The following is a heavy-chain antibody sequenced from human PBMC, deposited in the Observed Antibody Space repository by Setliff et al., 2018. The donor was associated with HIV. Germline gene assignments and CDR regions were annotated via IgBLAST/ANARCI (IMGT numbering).Heavy chain of an antibody. CDR1: GGSISGYH. CDR3: ARDSNAPYFQH. CDR2: VSYRGST. V-gene: IGHV4-59*01. Sequence: SGTLPLTCTVSGGSISGYHCTWIRQRPGKGLEWIGYVSYRGSTYYTPSLQRRVTISVDTSKNHFSPKLCSVTAADTAVYYCARDSNAPYFQHWGQGTLVTVS. J-gene: IGHJ1*01. D-gene: IGHD1-1*01.